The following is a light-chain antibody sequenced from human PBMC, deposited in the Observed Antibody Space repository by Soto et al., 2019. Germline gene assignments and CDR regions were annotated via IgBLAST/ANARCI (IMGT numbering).Light chain of an antibody. Sequence: DIQLTQSPSFLSASVGDRVTITCRASQGISSHLAWYQQIPGKGPKLLIYAASSLQSGVPSRFSGSGSGTEFTLAISSLQPADFATYYCQQVNGYPHTFGQGTKLEIK. J-gene: IGKJ2*01. CDR1: QGISSH. V-gene: IGKV1-9*01. CDR3: QQVNGYPHT. CDR2: AAS.